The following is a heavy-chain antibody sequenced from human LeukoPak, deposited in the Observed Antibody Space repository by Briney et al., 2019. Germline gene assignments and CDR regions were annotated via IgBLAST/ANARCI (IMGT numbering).Heavy chain of an antibody. CDR1: GGSISSSSYY. V-gene: IGHV4-39*01. CDR2: IYYSGST. CDR3: ASLDSSGYYFDY. D-gene: IGHD3-22*01. J-gene: IGHJ4*02. Sequence: SSETLSLTCTVSGGSISSSSYYWGWIRRPPGKGLEWIGSIYYSGSTYYNPSLKSRVTISVDTSKKQISLQLSSVTAADTAVYYCASLDSSGYYFDYWGQGTLVTVSS.